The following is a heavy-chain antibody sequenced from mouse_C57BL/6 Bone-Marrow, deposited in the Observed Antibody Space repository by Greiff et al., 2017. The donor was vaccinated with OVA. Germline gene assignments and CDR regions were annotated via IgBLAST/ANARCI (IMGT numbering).Heavy chain of an antibody. J-gene: IGHJ4*01. V-gene: IGHV10-1*01. CDR1: GFSFNTYA. Sequence: EVKLVESGGGLVQPKGSLKLSCAASGFSFNTYAMNWVRQAPGKGLEWVARIRSKSNNYATYYADSVKDRFTISRDDSESMLYLQMNNLKTEDTAMYYCVRHEVPYYAMDYWGQGTSVTVSS. CDR2: IRSKSNNYAT. CDR3: VRHEVPYYAMDY.